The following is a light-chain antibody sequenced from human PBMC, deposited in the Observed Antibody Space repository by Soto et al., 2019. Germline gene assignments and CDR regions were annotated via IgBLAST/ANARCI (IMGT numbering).Light chain of an antibody. CDR3: SSFAGGNNLL. V-gene: IGLV2-8*01. Sequence: QSALTQPPSASGSPGQSVTISCTGTSSDVGGYNFVSWYQQHPGKAPKLLIYEVSKRPSGVPDRFSGSKSDNTASLTVSGLQAEEDADYYCSSFAGGNNLLFGGGTKLTVL. CDR2: EVS. J-gene: IGLJ2*01. CDR1: SSDVGGYNF.